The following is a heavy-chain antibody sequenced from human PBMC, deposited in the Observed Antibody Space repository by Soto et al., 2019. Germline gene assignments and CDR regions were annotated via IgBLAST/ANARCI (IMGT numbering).Heavy chain of an antibody. V-gene: IGHV1-8*01. J-gene: IGHJ4*02. CDR1: GYNFSAYY. CDR2: LNPRNGQT. D-gene: IGHD5-18*01. CDR3: ARAADTSRGDY. Sequence: QVQLVQSGAEVKKPGASVKVSCQTSGYNFSAYYFNWVRQAAGQGPEWMGWLNPRNGQTGYVQKFRGRVTMTRDTSIATVYLELSRLTSEDTAIYFCARAADTSRGDYWGQGTLGTVAS.